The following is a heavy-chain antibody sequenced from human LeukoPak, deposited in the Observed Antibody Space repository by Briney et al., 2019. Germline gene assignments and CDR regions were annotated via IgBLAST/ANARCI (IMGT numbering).Heavy chain of an antibody. CDR1: GFTFSRFW. Sequence: SGGSLRLSCAASGFTFSRFWMSWVRQTPGKGLEWVANIKRDGSEKYYVDSVKGRFTISRDNAKNSLYLQMNSLRAEDTAVYYCAGEGYDILTGYAAAFDIWGQGTMVTVSS. D-gene: IGHD3-9*01. J-gene: IGHJ3*02. CDR2: IKRDGSEK. CDR3: AGEGYDILTGYAAAFDI. V-gene: IGHV3-7*03.